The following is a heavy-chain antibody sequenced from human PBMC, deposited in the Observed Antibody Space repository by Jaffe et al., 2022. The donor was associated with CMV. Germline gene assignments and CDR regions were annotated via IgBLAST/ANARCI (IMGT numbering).Heavy chain of an antibody. CDR3: ARGGLTADYVWGSYRYRTGLHFDY. CDR1: GGSFSGYY. J-gene: IGHJ4*02. D-gene: IGHD3-16*02. V-gene: IGHV4-34*01. CDR2: INHSGST. Sequence: QVQLQQWGAGLLKPSETLSLTCAVYGGSFSGYYWSWIRQPPGKGLEWIGEINHSGSTNYNPSLKSRVTISVDTSKNQFSLKLSSVTAADTAVYYCARGGLTADYVWGSYRYRTGLHFDYWGQGTLVTVSS.